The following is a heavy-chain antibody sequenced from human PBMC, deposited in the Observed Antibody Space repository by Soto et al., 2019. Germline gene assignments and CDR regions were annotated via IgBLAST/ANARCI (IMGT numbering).Heavy chain of an antibody. V-gene: IGHV3-30-3*01. D-gene: IGHD3-22*01. CDR1: GFTFSSYA. CDR2: ISYDGSNK. Sequence: PGGSLRLSCAASGFTFSSYAMHWVRQAPGKGLEWVAVISYDGSNKYYADSVKGRFTTSRDNSKNTLYLQMNSLRAEDTAVYYCARVAGPYDSSGYFDYWGQGTLVTVSS. J-gene: IGHJ4*02. CDR3: ARVAGPYDSSGYFDY.